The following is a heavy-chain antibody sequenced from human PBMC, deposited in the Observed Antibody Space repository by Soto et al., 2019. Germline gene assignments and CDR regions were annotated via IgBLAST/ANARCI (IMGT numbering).Heavy chain of an antibody. J-gene: IGHJ5*02. D-gene: IGHD2-8*01. CDR3: ARVEGLYGKLYNWFDP. Sequence: PSETLSLTCTVSGGSISSGGYYWSWIRQHPGKGLEWIGYIYYSGSTYYNPSLKSRVTISVDTSKNQFSLKLSSVTAADTAVYYCARVEGLYGKLYNWFDPWGQGTLVTVSS. CDR2: IYYSGST. CDR1: GGSISSGGYY. V-gene: IGHV4-31*03.